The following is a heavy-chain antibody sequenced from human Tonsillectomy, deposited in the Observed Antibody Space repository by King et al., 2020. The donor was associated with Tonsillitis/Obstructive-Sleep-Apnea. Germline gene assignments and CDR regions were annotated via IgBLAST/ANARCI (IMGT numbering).Heavy chain of an antibody. Sequence: QLVQSGAEVKKPGASVKVSCKASGYTFTSYYMHWVRQAPGQGLEWMGIITPSGGSTSYAQKFQGRVTMTRDTSTSTVYMELSSLRSDDTAVYYCAREIRAYETIDPWGQGTLVTVYS. V-gene: IGHV1-46*01. CDR1: GYTFTSYY. D-gene: IGHD3-3*01. CDR2: ITPSGGST. CDR3: AREIRAYETIDP. J-gene: IGHJ5*02.